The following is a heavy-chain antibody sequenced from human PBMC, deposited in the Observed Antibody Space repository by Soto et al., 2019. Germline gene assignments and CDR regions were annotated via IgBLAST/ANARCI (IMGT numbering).Heavy chain of an antibody. CDR1: GFTLDKYT. Sequence: GGSLRLSCAAFGFTLDKYTMGWVRQAPGKGLEWVAESFSSGETQYADSVKGRFTISRDNSRNMVFLQMNGLRVEDTALYYCARDREPDGIWTFDSWGQGALVTVSS. CDR3: ARDREPDGIWTFDS. CDR2: SFSSGET. J-gene: IGHJ4*02. D-gene: IGHD3-9*01. V-gene: IGHV3-53*01.